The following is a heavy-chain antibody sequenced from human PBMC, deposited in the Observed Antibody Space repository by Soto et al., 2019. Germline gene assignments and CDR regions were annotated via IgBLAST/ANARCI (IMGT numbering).Heavy chain of an antibody. V-gene: IGHV3-48*02. J-gene: IGHJ4*02. CDR3: AREDILGARSFDY. Sequence: GGSLRLSCAASGFTFSSYSMNWVRQAPGKGLEWVSYISSGSKTIYYADSVKGRFTVSRDNAKNSQFLQMNSLRDDDTAVYYCAREDILGARSFDYWGRGALVTVSS. D-gene: IGHD1-26*01. CDR2: ISSGSKTI. CDR1: GFTFSSYS.